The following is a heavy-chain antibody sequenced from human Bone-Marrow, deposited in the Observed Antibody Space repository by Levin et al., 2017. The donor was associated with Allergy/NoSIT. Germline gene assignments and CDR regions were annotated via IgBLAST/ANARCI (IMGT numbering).Heavy chain of an antibody. CDR2: LNPNTGVT. Sequence: EASVKVSCKASGFTFTIYDIHWVRQAPGQGLEWVGRLNPNTGVTDSAQKFMGRVTMTRDTSTTTAFMELTRLRPDDTAIYYCARETIAAPPYNWFDTWGQGALVTVSS. CDR1: GFTFTIYD. J-gene: IGHJ5*02. V-gene: IGHV1-2*06. D-gene: IGHD6-13*01. CDR3: ARETIAAPPYNWFDT.